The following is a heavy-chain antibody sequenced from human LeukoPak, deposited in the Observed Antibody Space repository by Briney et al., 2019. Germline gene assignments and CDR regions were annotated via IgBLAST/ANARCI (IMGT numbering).Heavy chain of an antibody. D-gene: IGHD1-26*01. CDR3: ARFLGWADAFDI. CDR2: INHSGST. J-gene: IGHJ3*02. Sequence: ASETLSLTCAVYGGSFSGYYWSWIRQPPGKGLEWIGEINHSGSTNYNPPLKSRVTISVDTSKNQFSLKLSSVTAADTAVYYCARFLGWADAFDIWGQGTMVTVSS. V-gene: IGHV4-34*01. CDR1: GGSFSGYY.